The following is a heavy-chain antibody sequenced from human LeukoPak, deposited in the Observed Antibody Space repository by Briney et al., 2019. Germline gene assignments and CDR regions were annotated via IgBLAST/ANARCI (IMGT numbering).Heavy chain of an antibody. J-gene: IGHJ4*02. CDR2: LSGSGAST. Sequence: PGGSLRLSCAASAFTFGNYAMNWVRQAPGKGLEWVSGLSGSGASTYYADSVKGRFTISRDNSKNTLYLQMNGLRAGDTAVYYCAKGSDRSGSYCLDYWGQGTLVTVSS. D-gene: IGHD3-10*01. CDR3: AKGSDRSGSYCLDY. CDR1: AFTFGNYA. V-gene: IGHV3-23*01.